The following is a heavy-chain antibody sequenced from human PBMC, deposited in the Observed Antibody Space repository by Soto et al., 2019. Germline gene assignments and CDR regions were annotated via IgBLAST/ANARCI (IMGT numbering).Heavy chain of an antibody. D-gene: IGHD4-17*01. CDR3: ATTGPETYDYGDYRSNWFDP. V-gene: IGHV4-34*01. CDR1: GGSFSGYY. J-gene: IGHJ5*02. CDR2: INHSGST. Sequence: PSETLSLTCAVYGGSFSGYYWSWIRQPPGKGLEWIGEINHSGSTNYNPSLKSRVTISVDTSKNQFSLKLSSVTAADTAVYYCATTGPETYDYGDYRSNWFDPWGQGTLVTVSS.